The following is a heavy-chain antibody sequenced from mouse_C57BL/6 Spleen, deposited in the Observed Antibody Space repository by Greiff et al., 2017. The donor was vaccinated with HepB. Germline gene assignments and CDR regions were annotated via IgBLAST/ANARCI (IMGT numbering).Heavy chain of an antibody. CDR3: ARGRLRGYAMDY. J-gene: IGHJ4*01. D-gene: IGHD2-4*01. CDR1: GYSFTSYY. Sequence: VQLQESGPELVKPGASVKISCKASGYSFTSYYIHWVKQRPGQGLEWIGWIYPGSGNTKYNEKFKGKATLTADTSSSTAYMQLSSRTSEDSAVYYCARGRLRGYAMDYWGQGTSVTVSS. V-gene: IGHV1-66*01. CDR2: IYPGSGNT.